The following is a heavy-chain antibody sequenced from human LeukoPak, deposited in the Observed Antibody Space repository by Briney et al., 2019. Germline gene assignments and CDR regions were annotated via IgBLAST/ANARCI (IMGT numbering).Heavy chain of an antibody. CDR1: GFTFSSYG. D-gene: IGHD3-10*01. J-gene: IGHJ4*02. V-gene: IGHV3-30*02. CDR2: IRYDGSNK. Sequence: GGSLRLSCAASGFTFSSYGMHWVRQAPGKGLEWVAFIRYDGSNKYYADSVKGRFTISRDNSKNTLYLQMNSLRAEDTAVYYCASLPHYYTSGSYYNVSYWGQGTLVTVSS. CDR3: ASLPHYYTSGSYYNVSY.